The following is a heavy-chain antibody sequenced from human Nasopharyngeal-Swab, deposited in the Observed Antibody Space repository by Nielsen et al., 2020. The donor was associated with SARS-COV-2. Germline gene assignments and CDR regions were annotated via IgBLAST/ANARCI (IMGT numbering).Heavy chain of an antibody. CDR2: ISSSGSTI. CDR1: GFTFSDYD. J-gene: IGHJ6*02. V-gene: IGHV3-11*04. D-gene: IGHD3-10*01. CDR3: ASLLWFGELPSDYYYYGMDV. Sequence: GESLKISCAASGFTFSDYDMSWIRQAPGTGLEWVSYISSSGSTIYYADSVKGRFTISRDNAQNSLYLQMNSLRAEDTAVYYCASLLWFGELPSDYYYYGMDVWGQGATVTVSS.